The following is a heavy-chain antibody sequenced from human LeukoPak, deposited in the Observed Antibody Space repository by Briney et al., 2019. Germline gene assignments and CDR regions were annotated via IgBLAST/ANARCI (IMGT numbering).Heavy chain of an antibody. CDR1: GYSISSGYY. D-gene: IGHD3-16*01. Sequence: SETLSLTCAVSGYSISSGYYWGWIRQAPGKGLEWGGSIYQSGSTYYNPSLKSRVTISVDTSKHQFSLKPSSVTAADTAVYYCARLSYDYVWGKAFDIWGQGTMVTVSS. J-gene: IGHJ3*02. V-gene: IGHV4-38-2*01. CDR3: ARLSYDYVWGKAFDI. CDR2: IYQSGST.